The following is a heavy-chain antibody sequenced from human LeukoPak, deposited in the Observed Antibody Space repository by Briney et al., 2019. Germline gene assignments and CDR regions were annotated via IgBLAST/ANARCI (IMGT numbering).Heavy chain of an antibody. CDR2: IYSSGST. V-gene: IGHV4-39*07. CDR3: AKECTYAYGDSDRDY. D-gene: IGHD3-16*01. J-gene: IGHJ4*02. CDR1: GVSISSSSYY. Sequence: SETLSLTCTVSGVSISSSSYYWGWIRQPPGKGLEWIGSIYSSGSTYYNPSLKSRVTISVDTSKNQFSLKLSSVTAADTAVYYCAKECTYAYGDSDRDYWGQGTLVTVSS.